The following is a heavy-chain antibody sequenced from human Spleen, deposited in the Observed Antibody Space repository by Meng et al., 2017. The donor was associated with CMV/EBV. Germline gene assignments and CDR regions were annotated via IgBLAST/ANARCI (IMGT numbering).Heavy chain of an antibody. Sequence: KASGYNLISDAINWVRQAPGQGLEWLGWISPHNGDTNYAQNLKGRVTMTADTSTSTVYMELTSLRSDDTAVYYCARDLGATRRPLGYWGQGTLVTVSS. CDR3: ARDLGATRRPLGY. J-gene: IGHJ4*02. CDR1: GYNLISDA. D-gene: IGHD1-26*01. CDR2: ISPHNGDT. V-gene: IGHV1-18*01.